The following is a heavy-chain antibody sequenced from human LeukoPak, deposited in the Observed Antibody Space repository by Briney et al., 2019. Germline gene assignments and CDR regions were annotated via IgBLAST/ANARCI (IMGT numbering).Heavy chain of an antibody. J-gene: IGHJ5*02. CDR3: ARLHGDYEVRWFDP. V-gene: IGHV1-69*13. D-gene: IGHD4-17*01. CDR2: IIPIFGTA. Sequence: GGSVKVSCKASGGTFSSYAISWVRQAPGQGLEWMGGIIPIFGTANYAQKFQGRVTITADESTSTAYMELSSLRSEDTAVYHCARLHGDYEVRWFDPWGQGTLVTVSS. CDR1: GGTFSSYA.